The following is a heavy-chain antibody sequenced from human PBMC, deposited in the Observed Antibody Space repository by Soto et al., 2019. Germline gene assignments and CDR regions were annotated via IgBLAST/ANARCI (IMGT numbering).Heavy chain of an antibody. J-gene: IGHJ4*02. Sequence: GGSLRLSCAASGFIFSSYAMYWVRQAPGKGLEWAALISYDGSTEYYADSVKGRFTISRDKSKNTLYLQMNSLRAEDTAVYYCARGPSRERLDYWGQGTLVTVSS. D-gene: IGHD1-1*01. CDR2: ISYDGSTE. V-gene: IGHV3-30-3*01. CDR3: ARGPSRERLDY. CDR1: GFIFSSYA.